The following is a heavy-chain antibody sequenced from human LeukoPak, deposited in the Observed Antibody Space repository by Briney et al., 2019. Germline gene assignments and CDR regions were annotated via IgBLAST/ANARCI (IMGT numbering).Heavy chain of an antibody. D-gene: IGHD4-17*01. Sequence: ASVKVSCKASGYTFTSYAMHWVRQAPGQRLEWMGWINAGNGNTKYSQKFQGRVTITRDTSASTAYMELSSLRPEDTAVYYCARFMTTVTLFDYWGQGTLVTVSS. CDR2: INAGNGNT. V-gene: IGHV1-3*01. CDR3: ARFMTTVTLFDY. CDR1: GYTFTSYA. J-gene: IGHJ4*02.